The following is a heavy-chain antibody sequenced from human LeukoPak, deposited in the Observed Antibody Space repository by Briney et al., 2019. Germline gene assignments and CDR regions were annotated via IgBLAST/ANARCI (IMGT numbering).Heavy chain of an antibody. Sequence: SETLSLTCTVSGGSLTSYYWSWIRQPPGRGLEWIGYSYYIGSTNYSPTLKSRVTVPVDTSKNQFSLNLRSVTAADTAVYYCARVTREYNYDVFDYWGQGTLVTVSS. CDR1: GGSLTSYY. D-gene: IGHD5-18*01. J-gene: IGHJ4*02. CDR2: SYYIGST. CDR3: ARVTREYNYDVFDY. V-gene: IGHV4-59*01.